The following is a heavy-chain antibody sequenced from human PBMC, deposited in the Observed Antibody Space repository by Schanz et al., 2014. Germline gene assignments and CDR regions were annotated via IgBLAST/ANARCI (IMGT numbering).Heavy chain of an antibody. CDR2: ITTGGNT. V-gene: IGHV3-23*01. Sequence: VQLLQSGGALVQPGGSLRLSCSASGFTFSTYAMSWARQTPGKGLEWVSSITTGGNTYYRDSVKGRFIVSRDNCKNTLYLEMNRLRVDDTAVYYCSKDKQGSRSDDSWGQGTLVTVSS. D-gene: IGHD2-15*01. CDR1: GFTFSTYA. J-gene: IGHJ5*01. CDR3: SKDKQGSRSDDS.